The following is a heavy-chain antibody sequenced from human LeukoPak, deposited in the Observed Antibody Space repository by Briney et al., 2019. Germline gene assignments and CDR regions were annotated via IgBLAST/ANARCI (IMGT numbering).Heavy chain of an antibody. CDR3: VRGPHIAATSY. CDR1: GFTFSSYW. D-gene: IGHD6-25*01. J-gene: IGHJ4*02. Sequence: GGSLRLSCAASGFTFSSYWMSWVRQTPGKGLERVANIKQDGSEKYYVDSVKGRLAISRDNAKKSLYLQINTLRAEDTAVYYCVRGPHIAATSYWGQGTLVTVSS. V-gene: IGHV3-7*03. CDR2: IKQDGSEK.